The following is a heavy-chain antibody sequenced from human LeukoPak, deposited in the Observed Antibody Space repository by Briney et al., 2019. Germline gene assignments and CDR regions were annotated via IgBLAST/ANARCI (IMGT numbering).Heavy chain of an antibody. CDR1: GGSISSYY. D-gene: IGHD3-22*01. Sequence: SETLSLTCTVSGGSISSYYWTWIRQPPGKGLEWIGYIYFSGSTNYNPSLKNRVTFSVDTSKNQFSLKLSSVTAADTAVYYCTRGSIAYYYMDVWGKGTTVTISS. CDR3: TRGSIAYYYMDV. CDR2: IYFSGST. J-gene: IGHJ6*03. V-gene: IGHV4-59*01.